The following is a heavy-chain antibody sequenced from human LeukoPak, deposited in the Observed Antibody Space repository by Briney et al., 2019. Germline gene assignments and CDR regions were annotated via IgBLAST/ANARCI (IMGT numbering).Heavy chain of an antibody. CDR2: IYYSGST. V-gene: IGHV4-59*01. Sequence: SETLSLTCTVSGGSISSYYWSWIRQPPGKGLEWIGYIYYSGSTNYNPSLKSRVTISVDTSKNQFSLKLSSVTAADTAVYYCARGGYSYACGMDVWGQGTTVTVSS. CDR3: ARGGYSYACGMDV. D-gene: IGHD5-18*01. J-gene: IGHJ6*02. CDR1: GGSISSYY.